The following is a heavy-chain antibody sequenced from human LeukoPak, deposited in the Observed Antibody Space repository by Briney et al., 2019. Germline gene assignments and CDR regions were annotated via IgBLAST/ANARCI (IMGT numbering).Heavy chain of an antibody. CDR1: GFTLSSYW. CDR3: ARVGDGYPYYFDY. J-gene: IGHJ4*02. V-gene: IGHV3-7*01. D-gene: IGHD5-24*01. Sequence: PGGSLRLSCAASGFTLSSYWMSWVRQAPGKGLEWVAHIKQDGSEKYYVDSVKGRFTISRDNAKNSLYLQMNSLRAEDTAVYYCARVGDGYPYYFDYWGQGTLVTVSS. CDR2: IKQDGSEK.